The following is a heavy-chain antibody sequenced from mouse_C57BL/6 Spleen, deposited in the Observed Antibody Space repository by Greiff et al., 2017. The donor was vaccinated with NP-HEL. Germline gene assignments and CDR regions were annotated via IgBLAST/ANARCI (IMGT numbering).Heavy chain of an antibody. V-gene: IGHV10-3*01. CDR1: GFTFTTYA. CDR3: VREGFYYGSSYRYFDV. CDR2: IRSKSSNYAT. J-gene: IGHJ1*03. D-gene: IGHD1-1*01. Sequence: EVQRVESGGGLVQPKGSLKLSCAASGFTFTTYAMHWVRQAPGKGLEWVARIRSKSSNYATYYADSVKDRFTISRDDSQSMLYLQMNNLKTEDTAMYYCVREGFYYGSSYRYFDVWGTGTTVTVSS.